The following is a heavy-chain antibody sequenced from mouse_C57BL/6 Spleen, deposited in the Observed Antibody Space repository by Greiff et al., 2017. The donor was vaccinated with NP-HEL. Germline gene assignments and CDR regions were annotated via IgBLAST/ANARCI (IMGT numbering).Heavy chain of an antibody. CDR1: GFNIKDYY. Sequence: EVQLQQSGAELVKPGASVKLSCTASGFNIKDYYMHWVKQRTEQGLEWIGRIDPEDGVTKYAPQFQGKATITADTSSNTAYLQLSSLTSEDTAVYYCARGDGMDYWGQGTSVTVSS. CDR2: IDPEDGVT. J-gene: IGHJ4*01. V-gene: IGHV14-2*01. CDR3: ARGDGMDY.